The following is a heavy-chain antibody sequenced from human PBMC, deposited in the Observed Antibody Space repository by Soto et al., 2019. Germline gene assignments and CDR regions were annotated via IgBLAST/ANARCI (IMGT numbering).Heavy chain of an antibody. V-gene: IGHV1-8*01. Sequence: QVQLVQSGAEVRTPGASVKVSCKASGYTFTSYDINWVRQATGQGPEWMGWMNPDSGNTGYVQKFQGRVTMTRNTAISTAYMGLSSRRCEDTAVYYCARSVGGSNVNFDYWGQGTLVTVSS. CDR3: ARSVGGSNVNFDY. CDR1: GYTFTSYD. D-gene: IGHD3-10*01. CDR2: MNPDSGNT. J-gene: IGHJ4*02.